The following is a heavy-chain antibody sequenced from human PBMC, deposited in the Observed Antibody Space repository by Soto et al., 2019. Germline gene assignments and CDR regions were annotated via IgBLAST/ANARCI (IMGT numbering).Heavy chain of an antibody. CDR2: INAGNGNT. Sequence: ASVKVSCKASGYTFTSYALHWVRQAPGQRLEWMGWINAGNGNTKYSQKFQGRVTITRDTSASTAYMELSSLRSEDTAVYYCVCARITTVPNGIDFPAQCTSVTVSS. CDR1: GYTFTSYA. J-gene: IGHJ6*02. CDR3: VCARITTVPNGIDF. D-gene: IGHD3-10*01. V-gene: IGHV1-3*01.